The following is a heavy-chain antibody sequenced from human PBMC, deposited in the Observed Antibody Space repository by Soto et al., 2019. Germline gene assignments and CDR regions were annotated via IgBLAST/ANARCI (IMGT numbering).Heavy chain of an antibody. CDR3: ARDLAAYYDILTGYYYFDY. CDR2: INPNSGGT. D-gene: IGHD3-9*01. CDR1: GYTFTGYY. V-gene: IGHV1-2*02. Sequence: GASVKVSCKASGYTFTGYYMHWVRQAPGQGLEWMGWINPNSGGTNYAQKFQGRVTMTRDTSISTAYMELSRLRSDDKAVYYCARDLAAYYDILTGYYYFDYWGQGTLVTVSS. J-gene: IGHJ4*02.